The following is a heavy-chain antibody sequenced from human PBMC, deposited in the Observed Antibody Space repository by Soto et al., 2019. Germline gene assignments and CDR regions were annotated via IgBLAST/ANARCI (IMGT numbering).Heavy chain of an antibody. CDR3: ARVDAERAFDI. J-gene: IGHJ3*02. CDR1: GYSISSGYY. CDR2: IYHSGST. V-gene: IGHV4-38-2*01. Sequence: PSETLSLTCAVSGYSISSGYYWGWIRQPPGKGLEWIGSIYHSGSTYYNPSLKSRVTISVDTSKNPFSLKLSSVTAADTAVYYCARVDAERAFDIWGQGKMVTV.